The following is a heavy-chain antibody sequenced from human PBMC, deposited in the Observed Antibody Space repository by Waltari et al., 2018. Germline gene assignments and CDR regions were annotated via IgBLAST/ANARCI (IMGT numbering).Heavy chain of an antibody. Sequence: EVQLLESGGGLVQPGGSLRLSCAASGFTFSSYAMSWVRQAPGKGLEWVSVIYSGGSTYYADSGKGRFTISRDNSKNTLYLQMNSLRAEDTAVYYCAKSDYDFWSGYRTFDYWGQGTLVTVSS. CDR3: AKSDYDFWSGYRTFDY. CDR2: IYSGGST. D-gene: IGHD3-3*01. J-gene: IGHJ4*02. V-gene: IGHV3-23*03. CDR1: GFTFSSYA.